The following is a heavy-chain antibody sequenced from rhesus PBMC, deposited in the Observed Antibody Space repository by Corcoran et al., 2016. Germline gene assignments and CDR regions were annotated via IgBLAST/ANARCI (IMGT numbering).Heavy chain of an antibody. CDR2: ISGSSGST. J-gene: IGHJ4*01. D-gene: IGHD6-25*01. V-gene: IGHV4-65*01. CDR1: GGSVSSSNW. Sequence: QVQLQESGPGLVKPSETLSLTCAVSGGSVSSSNWWSWIRQPPGKGLEWIGFISGSSGSTSYNPSLRSRGTISTDTSKNQFSLKLSSVTAADTAVYYCARDESLSGSSHYWGQGVLVTVSS. CDR3: ARDESLSGSSHY.